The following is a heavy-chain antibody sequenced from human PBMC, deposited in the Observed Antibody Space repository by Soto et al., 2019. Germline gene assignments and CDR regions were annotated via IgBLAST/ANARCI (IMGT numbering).Heavy chain of an antibody. V-gene: IGHV5-51*01. D-gene: IGHD3-22*01. J-gene: IGHJ4*02. CDR2: IYPGDSDT. CDR1: GYSFTSYW. CDR3: ARLMYYYDSSGYSAHFDY. Sequence: PGESLKISCKGSGYSFTSYWIGWVRQMPGKGLEWMGIIYPGDSDTRYSPSFQGQVTISADKSISTAYLQWSSLKASDTAMYYCARLMYYYDSSGYSAHFDYWGQGTLVTVSS.